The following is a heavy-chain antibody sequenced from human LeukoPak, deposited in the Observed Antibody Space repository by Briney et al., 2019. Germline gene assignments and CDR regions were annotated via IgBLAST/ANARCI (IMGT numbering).Heavy chain of an antibody. CDR3: ARDWNGSVFDY. Sequence: SETLSLTCTVSGGSISSGGYYWSWIRQHPGKGLEWIGYIYYSGSTYYNPSLKGRVTISVDTSKNQFSLKLSSVTAADTAVYYCARDWNGSVFDYWGQGTLVTVSS. D-gene: IGHD3-10*01. V-gene: IGHV4-31*03. CDR2: IYYSGST. J-gene: IGHJ4*02. CDR1: GGSISSGGYY.